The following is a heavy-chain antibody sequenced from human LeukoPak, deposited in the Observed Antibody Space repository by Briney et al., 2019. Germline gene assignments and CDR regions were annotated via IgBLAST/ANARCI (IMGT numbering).Heavy chain of an antibody. J-gene: IGHJ4*02. Sequence: SGPALVKPTQTLTLTCTFSGFSLSTSGMCVSWIRQPPGKALEWLARIDWDDDKYYSTSLKTRLTISKDTSKNQVVLTMTNMDPVDTATYYCARSIAAAPSTENFDYWGQGTLVTVSS. D-gene: IGHD6-13*01. V-gene: IGHV2-70*11. CDR3: ARSIAAAPSTENFDY. CDR2: IDWDDDK. CDR1: GFSLSTSGMC.